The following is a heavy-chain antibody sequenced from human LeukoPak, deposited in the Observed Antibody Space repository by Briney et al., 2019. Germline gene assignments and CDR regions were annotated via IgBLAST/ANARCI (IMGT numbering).Heavy chain of an antibody. V-gene: IGHV1-18*04. D-gene: IGHD6-19*01. CDR2: ISTYNGDT. CDR1: GYTFTNYY. J-gene: IGHJ4*02. CDR3: ARDPSNTSGWYIYFDY. Sequence: ASVKVSCKASGYTFTNYYIHWVRQAPGQGLEWMGWISTYNGDTKYGQKFQGRVTMTTDTSTSTAYMELRSLRSDDTAVYYCARDPSNTSGWYIYFDYWGQGTLVTVSS.